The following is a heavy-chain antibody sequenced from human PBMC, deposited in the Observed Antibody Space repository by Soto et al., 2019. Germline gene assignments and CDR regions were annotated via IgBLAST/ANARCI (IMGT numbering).Heavy chain of an antibody. CDR3: WTTACYGGSWYPGFDY. Sequence: QVQLVQSGAEVKKPGSSVKVSCKASGGTFSSYAISWVRQAPGQGLEWMGGIIPIFGTANYAQKFQGRVTITADETKRKTYIEASNLGSEETTVDYRWTTACYGGSWYPGFDYRGQGTLVTVSS. CDR1: GGTFSSYA. D-gene: IGHD2-15*01. CDR2: IIPIFGTA. V-gene: IGHV1-69*01. J-gene: IGHJ4*02.